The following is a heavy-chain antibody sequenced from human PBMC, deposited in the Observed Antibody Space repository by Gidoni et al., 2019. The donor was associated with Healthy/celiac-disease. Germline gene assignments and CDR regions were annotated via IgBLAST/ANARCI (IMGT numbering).Heavy chain of an antibody. D-gene: IGHD4-4*01. CDR2: IYTSGST. CDR3: ASRYSTLTYFDY. J-gene: IGHJ4*02. Sequence: QVQLQESGPGLVKPSQTLSLTCTVSGGSISSGSYYWSWIRQPAGKGLEWIGRIYTSGSTNYNPSLKSRVTISVDTSKNQFSLKLSSVTAADTAVYYCASRYSTLTYFDYWGQGTLVTVSS. CDR1: GGSISSGSYY. V-gene: IGHV4-61*02.